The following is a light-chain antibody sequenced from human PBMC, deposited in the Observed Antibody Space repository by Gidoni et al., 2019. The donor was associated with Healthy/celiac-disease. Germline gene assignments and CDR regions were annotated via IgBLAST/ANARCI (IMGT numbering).Light chain of an antibody. Sequence: IVLTQSPGTLSLSPGETATLSCSASQSVSSSYLAWYQQKPGQAPRLLIYGASSRSTGIPDRFSVSGSGTDFTLTISRLEPEDFPVYYCQQYGSSPPRYTFGQGTKLEIK. CDR3: QQYGSSPPRYT. J-gene: IGKJ2*01. V-gene: IGKV3-20*01. CDR1: QSVSSSY. CDR2: GAS.